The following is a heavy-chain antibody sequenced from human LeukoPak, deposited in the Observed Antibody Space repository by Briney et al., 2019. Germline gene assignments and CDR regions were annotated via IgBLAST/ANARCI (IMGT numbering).Heavy chain of an antibody. CDR2: INPNSGGT. CDR3: ARDSGGGNYGYVWGSYTYPHYFDY. Sequence: ASVKVSCKASGYTFTGYYMHWVRQAPGQGLEWMGWINPNSGGTNYAQKFQGRVTMTRDTSISTAYMELSRLRSDDTAVYYCARDSGGGNYGYVWGSYTYPHYFDYWGQGTLVTVSS. CDR1: GYTFTGYY. J-gene: IGHJ4*02. V-gene: IGHV1-2*02. D-gene: IGHD3-16*01.